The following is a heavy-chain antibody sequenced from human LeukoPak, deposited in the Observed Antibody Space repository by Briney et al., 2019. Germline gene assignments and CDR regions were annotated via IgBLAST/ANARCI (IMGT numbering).Heavy chain of an antibody. CDR3: ARGAPYYYGSGSYFPGAFDI. Sequence: ASVKVSCKASGYTFTSYDINWVRQATGQGLEWMGWMNPNSGNTNYAQKLQGRVTMTTDTSTSTAYMELRSLRSDDTAVYYCARGAPYYYGSGSYFPGAFDIWGQGTMVTVSS. CDR2: MNPNSGNT. J-gene: IGHJ3*02. D-gene: IGHD3-10*01. CDR1: GYTFTSYD. V-gene: IGHV1-8*01.